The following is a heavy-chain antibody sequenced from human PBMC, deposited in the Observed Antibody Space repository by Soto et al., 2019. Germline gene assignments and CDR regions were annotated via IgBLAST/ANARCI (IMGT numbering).Heavy chain of an antibody. CDR3: ASGITGTTGFDY. D-gene: IGHD1-7*01. Sequence: GASVKLSCKASGYTYTSYAMHWVRQAPRQRLEWMGWINAGNGNTKYSQKFQGRVTITRDTSASTAYMELSSLRSEDTAVYYCASGITGTTGFDYWGQGTLVTVSS. J-gene: IGHJ4*02. CDR2: INAGNGNT. V-gene: IGHV1-3*01. CDR1: GYTYTSYA.